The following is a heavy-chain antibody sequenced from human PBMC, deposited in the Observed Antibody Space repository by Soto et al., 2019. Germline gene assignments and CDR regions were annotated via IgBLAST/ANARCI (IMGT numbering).Heavy chain of an antibody. CDR1: GYSFTSYW. CDR3: ARHLSGSYYRGVSENYYYYYGMDV. D-gene: IGHD1-26*01. J-gene: IGHJ6*02. Sequence: PGESLKISCKGSGYSFTSYWIGWVCQIPGKGLEWMGIIYPGDSDTRYSPSFQGQVTISADKSISTAYLQWSSLKASDTAMYYCARHLSGSYYRGVSENYYYYYGMDVWGQGTTVTVSS. V-gene: IGHV5-51*01. CDR2: IYPGDSDT.